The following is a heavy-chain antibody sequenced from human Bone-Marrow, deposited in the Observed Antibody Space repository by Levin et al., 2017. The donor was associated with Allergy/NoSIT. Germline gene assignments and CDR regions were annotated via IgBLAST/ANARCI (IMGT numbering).Heavy chain of an antibody. CDR1: GFSFSNYA. CDR2: ISGFGGSA. J-gene: IGHJ6*04. V-gene: IGHV3-23*01. D-gene: IGHD4-17*01. CDR3: AKDRGSTVTTFYMDV. Sequence: TGGSLRLSCEASGFSFSNYAMSWVRQAPGKGLEWVSGISGFGGSADYAGSVKGRFSISRDNSKNTLYLQMISLRAEDTAVYYCAKDRGSTVTTFYMDVWGKGTTVTVSS.